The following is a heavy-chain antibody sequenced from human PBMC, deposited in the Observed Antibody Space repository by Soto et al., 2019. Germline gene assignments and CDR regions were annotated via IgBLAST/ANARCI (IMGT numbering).Heavy chain of an antibody. CDR2: SVPTLGMA. Sequence: SVKVSCKASGDTFTDHTVTWVRQAPGQGLEWMGRSVPTLGMANYAQTFQGRVTITADTSMTTAYLELTGLTSDDSAVYYCASGDCSGGRCYSDFDFWGQGTLVTVSS. CDR3: ASGDCSGGRCYSDFDF. J-gene: IGHJ4*02. V-gene: IGHV1-69*02. CDR1: GDTFTDHT. D-gene: IGHD2-15*01.